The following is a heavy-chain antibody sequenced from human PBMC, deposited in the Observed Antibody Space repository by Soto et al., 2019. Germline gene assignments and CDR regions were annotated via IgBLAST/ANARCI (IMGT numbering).Heavy chain of an antibody. J-gene: IGHJ1*01. Sequence: EIQLVESGGGLAQPGGSLRLSCVASGFSFSEYGMSWVRQTPQKTLEWVASISANKMTTFYPDSVKGRLFISRDNSDNTLHLQMNSLRDDDTAIYYCAKRRLNTITSLSDWWGQGVQVTVSS. D-gene: IGHD3-16*02. CDR1: GFSFSEYG. CDR2: ISANKMTT. CDR3: AKRRLNTITSLSDW. V-gene: IGHV3-23*04.